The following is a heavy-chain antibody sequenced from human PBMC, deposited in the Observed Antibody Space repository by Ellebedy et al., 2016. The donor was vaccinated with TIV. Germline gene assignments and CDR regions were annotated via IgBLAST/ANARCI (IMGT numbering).Heavy chain of an antibody. J-gene: IGHJ4*02. V-gene: IGHV3-7*01. CDR1: GFTFSSYW. CDR3: ARVYDSIDY. CDR2: IKQDGSEK. D-gene: IGHD3-22*01. Sequence: GESLKIPCAASGFTFSSYWMSWVRQAPGKGLEWVANIKQDGSEKYYVDSVKGRFTISRDNAKNSLYLQMNSLRAEDTAVYDCARVYDSIDYWGQGTLVTVSS.